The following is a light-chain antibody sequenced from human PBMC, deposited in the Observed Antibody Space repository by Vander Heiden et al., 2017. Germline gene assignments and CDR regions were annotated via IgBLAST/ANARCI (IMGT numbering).Light chain of an antibody. CDR1: QSVSSSY. CDR2: GAS. V-gene: IGKV3-20*01. Sequence: EIVLTQSPGTLSLSPGERATLTCRASQSVSSSYFAWYQQKPGQAPRLLIYGASSRATGIPDRFSGSGSGTDFTLTISRLEAEDVAVYYCQQYGSSPRTFGQGTKLEIK. CDR3: QQYGSSPRT. J-gene: IGKJ2*01.